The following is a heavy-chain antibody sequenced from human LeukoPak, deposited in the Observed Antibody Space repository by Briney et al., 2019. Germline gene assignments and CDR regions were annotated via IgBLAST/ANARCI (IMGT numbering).Heavy chain of an antibody. CDR1: GGSISSGGYY. J-gene: IGHJ5*02. D-gene: IGHD6-13*01. V-gene: IGHV4-31*03. Sequence: PSETLSLTCTVSGGSISSGGYYWSWIRQHPGKGLEWIGYIYYSGSTYYNPSLKSRVTISVDTSKNQFSLKLSSVTAADTAVYYWARAPQQLVGVHTPKNWFAPGGKEPLVPV. CDR2: IYYSGST. CDR3: ARAPQQLVGVHTPKNWFAP.